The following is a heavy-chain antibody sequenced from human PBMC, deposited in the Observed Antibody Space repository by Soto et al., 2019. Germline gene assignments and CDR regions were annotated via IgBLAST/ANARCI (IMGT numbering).Heavy chain of an antibody. Sequence: EVQLVESGGGLVKPGGSLRLSCAASGFTFSNAWMSWVRQAPGKGLEWVGRIKSKTDGGTTDYAAPVKGRFTISRDDSKNTLYLQMNSLKTEDTAVYYCTTDPPVKAGYYSYFDYWGQGTLVTVSS. CDR3: TTDPPVKAGYYSYFDY. D-gene: IGHD3-3*01. CDR2: IKSKTDGGTT. V-gene: IGHV3-15*01. CDR1: GFTFSNAW. J-gene: IGHJ4*02.